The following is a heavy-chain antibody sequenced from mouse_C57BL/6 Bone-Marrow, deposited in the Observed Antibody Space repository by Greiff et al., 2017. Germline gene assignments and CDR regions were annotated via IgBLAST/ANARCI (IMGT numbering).Heavy chain of an antibody. CDR2: IFWDDDK. Sequence: QVTLKESGPGILQSSQTLSLTCSFSGFSLSTSGMGVSWIRQPSGKGLEWLAHIFWDDDKRSNPSLKSRLTISKDTSRNQVFLKITSVDTADTATYYCARAGRGSYWYFDVWGTGTTVTVSS. J-gene: IGHJ1*03. CDR1: GFSLSTSGMG. V-gene: IGHV8-12*01. CDR3: ARAGRGSYWYFDV. D-gene: IGHD3-3*01.